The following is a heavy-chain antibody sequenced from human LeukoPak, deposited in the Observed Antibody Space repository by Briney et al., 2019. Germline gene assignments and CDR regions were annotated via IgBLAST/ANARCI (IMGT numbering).Heavy chain of an antibody. CDR2: ISGSGGST. J-gene: IGHJ4*02. V-gene: IGHV3-23*01. CDR1: GFTFSSYG. CDR3: AKNSGGTCYSHLDY. Sequence: GGSLRLSCAASGFTFSSYGVTWVRQAPGKGLEWVSGISGSGGSTYYEDSVKGRFIISRDNSKNTLCLQMNSLRAEDTAVYYCAKNSGGTCYSHLDYWGQGTLVTVSS. D-gene: IGHD2-15*01.